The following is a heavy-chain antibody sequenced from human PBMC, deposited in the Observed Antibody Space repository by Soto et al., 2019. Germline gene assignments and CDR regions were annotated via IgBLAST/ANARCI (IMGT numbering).Heavy chain of an antibody. CDR1: GYTLTELS. J-gene: IGHJ2*01. Sequence: AAVKVSCKVSGYTLTELSMHWVRQAPGKGLGWMGGFDPEDGETIYAQKFQGRVTMTEDTSTDAAYMELSSLRSEDTAVYYCATGGHWYFDLWGRGTLVTVSS. V-gene: IGHV1-24*01. CDR3: ATGGHWYFDL. CDR2: FDPEDGET.